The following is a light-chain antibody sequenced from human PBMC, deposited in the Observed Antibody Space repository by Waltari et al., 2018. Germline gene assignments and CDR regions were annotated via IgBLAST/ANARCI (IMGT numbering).Light chain of an antibody. V-gene: IGKV3-11*01. CDR2: DAS. CDR1: QSVSDS. Sequence: EIVLTQSPATLSLSPGERATLSCRASQSVSDSLAWYQQTPGQAPRLLIYDASNRATGIPARFSGSGSGTDFTLTISSLEPEDFAVYYCQQRNSWPLTFGGGTKVEIK. CDR3: QQRNSWPLT. J-gene: IGKJ4*01.